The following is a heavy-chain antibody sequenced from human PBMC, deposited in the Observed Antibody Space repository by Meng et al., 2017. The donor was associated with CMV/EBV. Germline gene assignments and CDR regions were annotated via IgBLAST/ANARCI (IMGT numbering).Heavy chain of an antibody. CDR1: GGTFSSYA. J-gene: IGHJ6*02. D-gene: IGHD2-2*01. CDR3: ALGYCSSTSCYSYYYYGMDV. Sequence: SSVTVSCKASGGTFSSYAISWVRQAPGQGLEWMGGIIPIFGTANYAQKFQGRVTITTDESTSTAYMELSSLRSEDTAVYYCALGYCSSTSCYSYYYYGMDVWGQGTTVTVSS. V-gene: IGHV1-69*05. CDR2: IIPIFGTA.